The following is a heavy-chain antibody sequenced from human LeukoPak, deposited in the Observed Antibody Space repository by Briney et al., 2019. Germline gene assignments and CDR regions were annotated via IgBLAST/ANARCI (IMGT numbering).Heavy chain of an antibody. V-gene: IGHV3-30*18. CDR3: AKVRTSSGYYSNFDY. J-gene: IGHJ4*02. CDR2: ISYDGSNK. Sequence: GGSLRLSCAGSGFTFSNYGLRWVRQAPGKGLEWVAFISYDGSNKDYIESVKGRFTISRDNSKNTLYLQMNSLRAEDTAVYSCAKVRTSSGYYSNFDYWGQGTLVTVSS. D-gene: IGHD3-22*01. CDR1: GFTFSNYG.